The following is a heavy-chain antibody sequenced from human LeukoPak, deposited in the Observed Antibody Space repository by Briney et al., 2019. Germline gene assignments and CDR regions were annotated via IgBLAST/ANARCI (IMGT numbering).Heavy chain of an antibody. D-gene: IGHD3-9*01. Sequence: PSETLSLTCTVSGGSISSGGYYWSWIRQHPGKGLEWIGYIYYSGSTYYNPSLKSRVTISVDTSKNQFSLKLSSVTAADTAVYYCARGVGDFDWLLYPRLDYWGQGTLVTVSS. CDR1: GGSISSGGYY. CDR3: ARGVGDFDWLLYPRLDY. CDR2: IYYSGST. V-gene: IGHV4-31*03. J-gene: IGHJ4*02.